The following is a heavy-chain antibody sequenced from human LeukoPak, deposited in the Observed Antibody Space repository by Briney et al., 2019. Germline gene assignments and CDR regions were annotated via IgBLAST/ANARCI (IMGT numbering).Heavy chain of an antibody. J-gene: IGHJ4*02. CDR1: GFTISSYW. CDR2: INSDGSNT. Sequence: GGSLRLSCAASGFTISSYWMHWVRQAPGKGLVWVSRINSDGSNTIYADSVEGRFTISRDNAKNTLYLQMNSLRAEDTAVYYCTRDLMDYDYGDKGGNYWGQGTLVTVSS. D-gene: IGHD4-23*01. V-gene: IGHV3-74*01. CDR3: TRDLMDYDYGDKGGNY.